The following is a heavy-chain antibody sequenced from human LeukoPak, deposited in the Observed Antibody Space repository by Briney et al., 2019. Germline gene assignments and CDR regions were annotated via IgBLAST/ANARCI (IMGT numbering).Heavy chain of an antibody. D-gene: IGHD5-12*01. Sequence: GGSLRLSCAASGFTFSSYAMSWVRQAPGKGLEWVSAISGSGGSTYYADSVKGRFTISRDNSKNTLYLQMNSLRAEDTAVYYCARDRVATIPLYYFDYWGQGTLVTVSS. CDR3: ARDRVATIPLYYFDY. CDR1: GFTFSSYA. V-gene: IGHV3-23*01. CDR2: ISGSGGST. J-gene: IGHJ4*02.